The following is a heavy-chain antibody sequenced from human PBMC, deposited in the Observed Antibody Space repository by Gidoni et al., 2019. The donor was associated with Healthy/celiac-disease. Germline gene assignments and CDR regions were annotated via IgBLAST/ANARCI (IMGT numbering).Heavy chain of an antibody. D-gene: IGHD1-26*01. Sequence: EVQLVESGGGLGQPGGSLKLSWAASGFTISGSAMHWVRQASGKGLELVGRIRSKANSYATAYAASVKGRFTISRDDSKNTAFLQMNSLKTEDTAVYYCGRGRSFGLGMDVWGQGTTVTVSS. J-gene: IGHJ6*02. CDR2: IRSKANSYAT. V-gene: IGHV3-73*01. CDR1: GFTISGSA. CDR3: GRGRSFGLGMDV.